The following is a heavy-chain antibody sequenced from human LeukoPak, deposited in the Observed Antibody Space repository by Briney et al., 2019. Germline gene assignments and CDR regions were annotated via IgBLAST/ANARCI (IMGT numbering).Heavy chain of an antibody. J-gene: IGHJ4*02. CDR3: ARENKGGATYY. CDR1: GGSISSGSYY. V-gene: IGHV4-61*02. CDR2: IYSSGST. Sequence: PSETLSLTCTVSGGSISSGSYYWSWIRQPAGKGLEWIGRIYSSGSTNYNPSLKSRVTISLDTSKNQFSLKLSSVTAADTAVYYCARENKGGATYYWGQGTLVTVSS. D-gene: IGHD1-26*01.